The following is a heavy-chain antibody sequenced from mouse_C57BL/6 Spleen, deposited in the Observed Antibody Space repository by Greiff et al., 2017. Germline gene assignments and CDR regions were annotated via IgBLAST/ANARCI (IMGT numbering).Heavy chain of an antibody. V-gene: IGHV5-6*01. CDR1: GFTFSSYG. D-gene: IGHD2-4*01. CDR3: ARLGSTMITTWFAY. CDR2: ISSGGSYT. J-gene: IGHJ3*01. Sequence: EVHLVESGGDLVKPGGSLKLSCAASGFTFSSYGMSWVRQTPDKRLEWVATISSGGSYTYYPDSVKGRFTISRDNAKNTLYLQMSSLKSEDTAMYYCARLGSTMITTWFAYWGQGTLVTVSA.